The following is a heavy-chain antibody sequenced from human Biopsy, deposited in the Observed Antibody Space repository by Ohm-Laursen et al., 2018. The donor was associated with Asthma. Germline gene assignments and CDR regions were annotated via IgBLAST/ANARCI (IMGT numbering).Heavy chain of an antibody. Sequence: SLRLSRAASGFTFSSYGMHWVRQAPGKGLEWVAVILSDGRDKYYADSVKGRFTISRDNSKNTLYLHMHSLRAEDTAVYFCAKDRVRINSAYYFDYWGQGTLVTVSS. D-gene: IGHD3-10*01. J-gene: IGHJ4*02. CDR2: ILSDGRDK. CDR3: AKDRVRINSAYYFDY. V-gene: IGHV3-30*18. CDR1: GFTFSSYG.